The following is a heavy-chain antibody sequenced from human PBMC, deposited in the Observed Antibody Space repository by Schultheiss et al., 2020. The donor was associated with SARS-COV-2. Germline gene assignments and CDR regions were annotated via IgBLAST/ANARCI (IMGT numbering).Heavy chain of an antibody. D-gene: IGHD1-14*01. Sequence: SETLSLTCTVSGGSISSYYWSWIRQPPGKGLEWIGYIYYTGSTNYNPSLKSRVIISADTSKNQFSLKLSSVTAADTAVYYCVRRIVGRPVDNWGRGTLVTVSS. V-gene: IGHV4-59*01. CDR1: GGSISSYY. CDR2: IYYTGST. CDR3: VRRIVGRPVDN. J-gene: IGHJ4*02.